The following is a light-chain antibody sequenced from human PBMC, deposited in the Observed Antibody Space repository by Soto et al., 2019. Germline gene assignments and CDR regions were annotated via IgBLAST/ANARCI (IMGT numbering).Light chain of an antibody. J-gene: IGLJ1*01. CDR3: SSYVGTNSYV. V-gene: IGLV2-8*01. CDR2: EVY. Sequence: QSVLTQPPSASGSPGQSVTISCTGTSSDVGGYNYVSWYQQHPGKALKLIIYEVYKRPSGVPDRFSGSKSGNTAALTVSGLQAEDEADYYCSSYVGTNSYVFGTGTKLTVL. CDR1: SSDVGGYNY.